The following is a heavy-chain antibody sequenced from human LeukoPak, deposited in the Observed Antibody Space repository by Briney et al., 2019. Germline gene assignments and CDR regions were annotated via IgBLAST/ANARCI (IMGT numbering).Heavy chain of an antibody. D-gene: IGHD6-19*01. J-gene: IGHJ6*03. CDR2: IYHSGST. Sequence: PSQTLSLTCTVSGGSISSGGYYWSWIRQPPGKGLEWIGYIYHSGSTYYNPSLKSRVTISVDRSKNQFSLKLSSVTAADTAVYYCARGYSSGWYPHYYYYYMDVWGKGTTVTVSS. V-gene: IGHV4-30-2*01. CDR3: ARGYSSGWYPHYYYYYMDV. CDR1: GGSISSGGYY.